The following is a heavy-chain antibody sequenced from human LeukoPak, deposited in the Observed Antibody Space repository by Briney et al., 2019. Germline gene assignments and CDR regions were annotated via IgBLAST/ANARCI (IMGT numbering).Heavy chain of an antibody. D-gene: IGHD5-12*01. V-gene: IGHV4-59*08. Sequence: SETLSLTCTVSGGSISSYYWSWIRQPPGKGLEWIGYIYYSGSTNYNPSLKSRVTISVDTSKNQFSLKLSSVTAADTAVYYCARHGATAFDAFDIWGQGTMVTVSS. CDR3: ARHGATAFDAFDI. CDR2: IYYSGST. CDR1: GGSISSYY. J-gene: IGHJ3*02.